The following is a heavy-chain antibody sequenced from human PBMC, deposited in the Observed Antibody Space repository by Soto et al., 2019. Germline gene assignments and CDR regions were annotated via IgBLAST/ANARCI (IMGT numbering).Heavy chain of an antibody. D-gene: IGHD1-1*01. CDR3: ARPAVNDLDADSSAFDI. Sequence: QVQLVQSGAEVKEPGSSVKVSCKVSGGTFSSQTINWVRQVPGQGLEWMGSVIPIIGEGKYAQSFLGRVTITPERSTSTAYRELSSLKSEDTAVYYCARPAVNDLDADSSAFDIWGQGTMVTVSS. J-gene: IGHJ3*02. CDR1: GGTFSSQT. V-gene: IGHV1-69*02. CDR2: VIPIIGEG.